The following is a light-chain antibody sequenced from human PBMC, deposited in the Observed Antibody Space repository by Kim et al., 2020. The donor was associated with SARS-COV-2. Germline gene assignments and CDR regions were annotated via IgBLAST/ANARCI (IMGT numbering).Light chain of an antibody. CDR2: GAS. Sequence: EIVLTQSPGTLSLSPGERGTLSCRASQSVSSNYLAWYQQKPGQAPRLLIYGASSRATGIPDRFSGSGSGTDFTLTINRLEPEDFAVYYCQQYGTSRTFGQGTKVDIK. CDR1: QSVSSNY. V-gene: IGKV3-20*01. CDR3: QQYGTSRT. J-gene: IGKJ1*01.